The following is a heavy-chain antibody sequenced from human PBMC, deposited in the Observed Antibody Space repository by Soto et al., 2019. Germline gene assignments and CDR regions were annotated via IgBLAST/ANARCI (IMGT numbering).Heavy chain of an antibody. CDR3: ARGGSGYPWFNEF. CDR2: IIPVFQTA. J-gene: IGHJ4*02. D-gene: IGHD3-22*01. Sequence: QEQLVQSGAEVKKPGSSVKVSCKASGGLFSSSTISWVRQVPGQGLDWMGGIIPVFQTAYYTQRFQGSVTMTAEESTNTAYMEMSSLRSEDTAIYYCARGGSGYPWFNEFWGQGTLVTVSS. CDR1: GGLFSSST. V-gene: IGHV1-69*01.